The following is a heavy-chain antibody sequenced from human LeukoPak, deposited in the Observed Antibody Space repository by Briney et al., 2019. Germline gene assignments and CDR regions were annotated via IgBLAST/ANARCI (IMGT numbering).Heavy chain of an antibody. D-gene: IGHD2-2*01. CDR2: ISFDGSNT. Sequence: PGGSLRLSCAASGFTFGSYGMHWVRQAPGKGLEWVAIISFDGSNTYYADSVKGRFTISRDNSKNTVYLQMNSLRGEDTAVYYCAKDLGYCSSTSCYWYYYYMDVWGKGTTVTVSS. CDR3: AKDLGYCSSTSCYWYYYYMDV. V-gene: IGHV3-30*18. CDR1: GFTFGSYG. J-gene: IGHJ6*03.